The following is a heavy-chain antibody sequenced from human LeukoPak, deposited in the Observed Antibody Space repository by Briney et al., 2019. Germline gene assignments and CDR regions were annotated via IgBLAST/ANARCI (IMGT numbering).Heavy chain of an antibody. J-gene: IGHJ4*02. D-gene: IGHD3-16*01. Sequence: PGGSLRLSCAASGFTFRSYSMNWVRQAPGKGLEWVSSISSSSSYIYYADSVKGRFTISRDNAKNSLCLQMNSLRAEDTAVYYCARGGGIMITFGGVNLIDYWGQGTLVTVSS. CDR3: ARGGGIMITFGGVNLIDY. CDR1: GFTFRSYS. CDR2: ISSSSSYI. V-gene: IGHV3-21*01.